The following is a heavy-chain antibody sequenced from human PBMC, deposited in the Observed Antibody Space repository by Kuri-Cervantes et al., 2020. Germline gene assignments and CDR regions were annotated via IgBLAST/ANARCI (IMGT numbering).Heavy chain of an antibody. V-gene: IGHV3-23*01. Sequence: GGSLRLSCTASGFTFSNYAMSWVRQAPGAGLEWVSAIGNSGGRTYYADPVKGRFTISRDNAKNSLYLQMNSLRAEDTAVYYCARGGYALAVCDYWGQGTLVTVSS. J-gene: IGHJ4*02. CDR2: IGNSGGRT. CDR3: ARGGYALAVCDY. D-gene: IGHD3-16*01. CDR1: GFTFSNYA.